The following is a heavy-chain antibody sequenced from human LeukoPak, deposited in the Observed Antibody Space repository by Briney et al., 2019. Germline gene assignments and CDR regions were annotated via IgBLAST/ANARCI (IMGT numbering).Heavy chain of an antibody. CDR3: ARDGGGYSYGEFDY. Sequence: PGGSLRLSCATSGFTFSSYNMNWVRQAPGRGLEWVSSISSSSSYIYYADSVKGRFTISRDNAKNSLYLQMNSLRAEDTAVYYCARDGGGYSYGEFDYWGQGTLVTVSS. J-gene: IGHJ4*02. CDR2: ISSSSSYI. D-gene: IGHD5-18*01. CDR1: GFTFSSYN. V-gene: IGHV3-21*01.